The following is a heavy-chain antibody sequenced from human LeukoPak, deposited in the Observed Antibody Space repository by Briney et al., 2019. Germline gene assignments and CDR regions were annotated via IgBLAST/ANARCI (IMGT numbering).Heavy chain of an antibody. Sequence: ASVKVSCKASGYTFTSYGISWVRQAPGQGLEWMGWISAYNGNTNYAQKLQGRVTMTTDTFTSTAYMELRSLRSDDTAVYYCARARLRLGELSFWGQGTLVTVSS. J-gene: IGHJ4*02. CDR1: GYTFTSYG. D-gene: IGHD3-16*02. V-gene: IGHV1-18*04. CDR3: ARARLRLGELSF. CDR2: ISAYNGNT.